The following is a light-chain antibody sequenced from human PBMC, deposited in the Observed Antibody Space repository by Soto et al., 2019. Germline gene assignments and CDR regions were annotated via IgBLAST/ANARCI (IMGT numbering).Light chain of an antibody. CDR3: QHYGKSLWT. CDR2: DAS. J-gene: IGKJ1*01. V-gene: IGKV3-20*01. Sequence: VLTQSPGTLSLSPGESATLSCRASQIVRSTYLAWYQQKPGQAPRLLIYDASSRATDIPDRFSGSGSGTEFTLTISGLEPEDFAVYYCQHYGKSLWTFGQGTRVIFK. CDR1: QIVRSTY.